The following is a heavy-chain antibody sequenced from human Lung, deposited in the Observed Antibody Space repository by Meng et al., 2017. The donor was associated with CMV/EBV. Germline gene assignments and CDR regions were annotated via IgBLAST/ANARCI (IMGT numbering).Heavy chain of an antibody. D-gene: IGHD3-22*01. Sequence: SCSSSGFTFGDYAMSWVRQAPGKGLEWVGFIRSKGYDERTEYAASVKGRITISRVDSRNIAYLQMNSLKSEDTAMYFCTRDVTYYSHSSGSFDHWXQGTLVTVSS. CDR2: IRSKGYDERT. V-gene: IGHV3-49*04. J-gene: IGHJ4*02. CDR3: TRDVTYYSHSSGSFDH. CDR1: GFTFGDYA.